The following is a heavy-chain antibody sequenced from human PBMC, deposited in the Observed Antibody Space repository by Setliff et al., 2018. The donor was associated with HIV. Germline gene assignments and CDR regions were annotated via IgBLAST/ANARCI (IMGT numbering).Heavy chain of an antibody. CDR3: ARRGGSGTYWEYYYNMDV. CDR2: ISTYNGAT. Sequence: ASVKVSCKASGGTFISYAVSWVRQAPGQGLEWMGWISTYNGATNYAQKFQDRVSMTRDTSTSTINMELWSLTSDDTALYYCARRGGSGTYWEYYYNMDVWGEGTTVTVSS. J-gene: IGHJ6*03. CDR1: GGTFISYA. D-gene: IGHD3-10*01. V-gene: IGHV1-18*01.